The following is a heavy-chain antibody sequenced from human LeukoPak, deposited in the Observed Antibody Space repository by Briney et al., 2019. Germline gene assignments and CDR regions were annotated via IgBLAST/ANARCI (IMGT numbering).Heavy chain of an antibody. Sequence: GGSLRLSCAASGFTFSNYNMNWVRQAPGKGLEWLSYISSSSSTIYYEDSVKGRFTISRDNAKNSLYLQMNSLRVEDTAVYYCARYFLEDTQWGQGTLVTVSS. J-gene: IGHJ4*02. D-gene: IGHD2-15*01. CDR2: ISSSSSTI. CDR1: GFTFSNYN. V-gene: IGHV3-48*01. CDR3: ARYFLEDTQ.